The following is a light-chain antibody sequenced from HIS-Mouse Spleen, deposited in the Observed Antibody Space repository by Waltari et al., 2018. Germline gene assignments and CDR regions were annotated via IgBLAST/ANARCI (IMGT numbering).Light chain of an antibody. Sequence: QSALTQPASVSGSPGQSITISCPGTSSDVGGDNYVSWYQQHPGKAPKLMIYEVSNRPSGVSNRFSGSKSGNTASLTISGLQAEDEADYYCSSYTSSSWVFGGGTKLTVL. CDR2: EVS. J-gene: IGLJ3*02. CDR1: SSDVGGDNY. CDR3: SSYTSSSWV. V-gene: IGLV2-14*01.